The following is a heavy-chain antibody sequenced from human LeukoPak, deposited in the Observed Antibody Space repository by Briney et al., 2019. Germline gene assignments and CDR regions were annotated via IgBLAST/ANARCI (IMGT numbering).Heavy chain of an antibody. Sequence: PSETLSLTCTVSGYSISSGYYWGWIRQPPGKGLEWIGSIYHSGSTYYNPSLKSRVTISVDTSKNQFSLKLSSVTAADTAVYYCARKGNYGDYVWAFDIWGQGTMVTVSS. CDR1: GYSISSGYY. V-gene: IGHV4-38-2*02. J-gene: IGHJ3*02. D-gene: IGHD4-17*01. CDR2: IYHSGST. CDR3: ARKGNYGDYVWAFDI.